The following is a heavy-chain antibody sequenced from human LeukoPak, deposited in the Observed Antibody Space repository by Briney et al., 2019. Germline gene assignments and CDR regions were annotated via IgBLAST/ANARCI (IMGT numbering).Heavy chain of an antibody. V-gene: IGHV3-30*02. D-gene: IGHD5-18*01. CDR3: AKDVDTAMGLFDY. J-gene: IGHJ4*02. CDR1: GFTFSSYG. CDR2: IRYDGSNK. Sequence: GGSLRLSCAASGFTFSSYGMHWVRQAPGKGLEWVAFIRYDGSNKYYADSVKGRFTISRDNSKNTLYLQMNSLRAEDTAAYYCAKDVDTAMGLFDYWGQGTLVTVSS.